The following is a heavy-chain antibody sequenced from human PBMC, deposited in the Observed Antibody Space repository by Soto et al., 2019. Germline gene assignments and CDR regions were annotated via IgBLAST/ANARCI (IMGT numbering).Heavy chain of an antibody. CDR1: GGSISSSSYY. CDR2: IYYSGST. J-gene: IGHJ5*02. Sequence: SETLSLTCTVSGGSISSSSYYWGWIRQPPGKGLEWIGSIYYSGSTYYNPSLKSRVTISVDTSKNQFSLKLSSVTAADTAVYYCARRAENYDILTGYYQKDNWFDPWGQGTLVTVSS. V-gene: IGHV4-39*01. D-gene: IGHD3-9*01. CDR3: ARRAENYDILTGYYQKDNWFDP.